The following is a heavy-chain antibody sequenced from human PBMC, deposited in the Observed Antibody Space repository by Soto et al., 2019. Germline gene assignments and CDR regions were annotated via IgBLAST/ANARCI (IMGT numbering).Heavy chain of an antibody. D-gene: IGHD4-17*01. CDR3: ASAFRDYGDY. CDR1: GFTFSSYA. CDR2: ISYDGSNK. V-gene: IGHV3-30-3*01. Sequence: GGSLRLSCTASGFTFSSYAMHWVRQAPGKGLEWVAVISYDGSNKYYADSVKGRFTISRDNSKNTLYLQMNSLRVEDTAVYYCASAFRDYGDYWGQGTLVTVSS. J-gene: IGHJ4*02.